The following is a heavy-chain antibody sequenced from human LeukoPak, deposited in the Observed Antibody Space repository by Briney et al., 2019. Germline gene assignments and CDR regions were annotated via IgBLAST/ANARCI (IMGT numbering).Heavy chain of an antibody. CDR3: AREIIVVVPAAIRNSGTSMYMDV. CDR2: IYTSGST. J-gene: IGHJ6*03. Sequence: SSQTLSLTCTVSGGSISSGSYYWSWIRQPAGKGLEWIGRIYTSGSTNYNPSLKSRVTISVDTSKNQFSLKLSSVTAADTAVYYCAREIIVVVPAAIRNSGTSMYMDVWGKGTTVTVSS. V-gene: IGHV4-61*02. D-gene: IGHD2-2*02. CDR1: GGSISSGSYY.